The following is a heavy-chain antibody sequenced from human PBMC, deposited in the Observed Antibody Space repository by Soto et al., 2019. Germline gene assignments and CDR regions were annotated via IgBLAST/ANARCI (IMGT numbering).Heavy chain of an antibody. CDR2: IYDTGST. V-gene: IGHV4-59*01. D-gene: IGHD3-9*01. Sequence: SETLSLTCTVSGSDITTYYWSWLRQSPGKGLEWIGHIYDTGSTTYNPSLKSRVTISVDTSNKQFSLRLTSVTAADTAVYYCARCPIDHNWFDPWGQGTRVTVSS. CDR3: ARCPIDHNWFDP. CDR1: GSDITTYY. J-gene: IGHJ5*02.